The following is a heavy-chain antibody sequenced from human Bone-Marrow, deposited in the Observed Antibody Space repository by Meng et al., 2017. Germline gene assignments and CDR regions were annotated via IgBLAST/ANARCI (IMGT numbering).Heavy chain of an antibody. V-gene: IGHV4-59*13. CDR1: GVSITGYY. Sequence: SETLSLTCTVSGVSITGYYWGWVRQPPGKGLEWMGHLHYSESAKYNPSLKSRVAMSLDKSKNQLSLKLSSVTAADTAVYYCARLQGDGFFDYWGQGTLVTVSS. CDR3: ARLQGDGFFDY. CDR2: LHYSESA. D-gene: IGHD3-16*01. J-gene: IGHJ4*02.